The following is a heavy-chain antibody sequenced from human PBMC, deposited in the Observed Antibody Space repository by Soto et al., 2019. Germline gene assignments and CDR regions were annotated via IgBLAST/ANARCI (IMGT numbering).Heavy chain of an antibody. CDR1: GGSISSYY. Sequence: SETLSLTCTVSGGSISSYYWSWIRQPPGKGLEWIGYIYYSGSTNYNPSLKSRVTISVDTSKNQFSLKLSSVTAADTAVYYCARPRIAEAGTGGIDYWGQGTMVTVS. CDR2: IYYSGST. J-gene: IGHJ4*02. V-gene: IGHV4-59*01. CDR3: ARPRIAEAGTGGIDY. D-gene: IGHD6-13*01.